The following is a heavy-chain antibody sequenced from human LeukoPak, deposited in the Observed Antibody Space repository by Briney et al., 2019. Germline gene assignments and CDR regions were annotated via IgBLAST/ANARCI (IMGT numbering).Heavy chain of an antibody. V-gene: IGHV3-23*01. CDR3: AKGRGYSGYEFFDY. CDR2: ISASGGST. CDR1: VFTFSSYA. Sequence: PGGSLRLSCAASVFTFSSYAMSWVRQAPGKGLEWVSAISASGGSTFYADSVKGRFTISRDNSQNTLYLQMNSLRAEDTALYYCAKGRGYSGYEFFDYWGQGTLVTVSS. D-gene: IGHD5-12*01. J-gene: IGHJ4*02.